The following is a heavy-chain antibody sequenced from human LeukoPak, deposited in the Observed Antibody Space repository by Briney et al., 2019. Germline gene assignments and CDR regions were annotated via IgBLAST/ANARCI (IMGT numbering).Heavy chain of an antibody. J-gene: IGHJ3*02. CDR3: ARDRGVSCYYLDSFDI. V-gene: IGHV3-11*06. D-gene: IGHD3-22*01. Sequence: TGGSLRLSCAASGFTFSDCYISWIRQAPGKGLEWISYITGPSSYTNYADSVKGRFTISRDNAKNTLYLQMNSLRAEDTAVYYCARDRGVSCYYLDSFDIWRQGTMVTVSS. CDR2: ITGPSSYT. CDR1: GFTFSDCY.